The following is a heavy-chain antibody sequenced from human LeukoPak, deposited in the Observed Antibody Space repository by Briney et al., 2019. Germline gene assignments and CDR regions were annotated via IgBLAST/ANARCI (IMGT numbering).Heavy chain of an antibody. V-gene: IGHV3-23*01. J-gene: IGHJ6*03. D-gene: IGHD5-12*01. Sequence: LRPSRAPSRFTSRSYAITSGPQSPGTQLKSGTAISGSGGDTYYADSVKGRFTISRDNSKNTLYLQMNSLRAEDTAVYYCAKCGYDPTLYYYYYYMDVWGKGTTVTVSS. CDR3: AKCGYDPTLYYYYYYMDV. CDR1: RFTSRSYA. CDR2: ISGSGGDT.